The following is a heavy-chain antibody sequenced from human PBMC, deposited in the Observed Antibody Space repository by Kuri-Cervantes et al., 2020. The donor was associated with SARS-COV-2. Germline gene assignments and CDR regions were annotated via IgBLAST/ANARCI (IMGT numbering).Heavy chain of an antibody. Sequence: SQTLSLTCAVYGGSFSGYYWSWIRQPPGKGLEWIGEINHSGSTNYNPSLKSRVTISVDKSKNQFSLKLSSVTAADTAVYYCARVGYCSGGSCYVGHFDYWGQGTLVTVSS. J-gene: IGHJ4*02. CDR1: GGSFSGYY. D-gene: IGHD2-15*01. CDR3: ARVGYCSGGSCYVGHFDY. CDR2: INHSGST. V-gene: IGHV4-34*01.